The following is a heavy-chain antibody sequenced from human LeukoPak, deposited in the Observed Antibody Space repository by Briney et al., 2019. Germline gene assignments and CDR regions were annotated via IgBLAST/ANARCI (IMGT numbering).Heavy chain of an antibody. CDR2: IIPIFGTA. CDR3: ARGRIKGDSSGYWRGPFDY. V-gene: IGHV1-69*05. J-gene: IGHJ4*02. Sequence: SVKVSCKASGGTFTSYAISWVRQAPGQGLEWMGGIIPIFGTANYAQKFQGRVTITTDESTSTAYMELSSLRSEDTAVYYCARGRIKGDSSGYWRGPFDYWGQGTLVTVSS. D-gene: IGHD3-22*01. CDR1: GGTFTSYA.